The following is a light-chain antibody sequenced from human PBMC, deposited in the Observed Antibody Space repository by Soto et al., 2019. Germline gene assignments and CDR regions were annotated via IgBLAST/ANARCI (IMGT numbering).Light chain of an antibody. Sequence: DIQMTQSPSSLSASVGDRVTITCRASQTISSYLNWYQQKPGKAPKLLIYAASSLQNGVPPRFSGSGSGTDFTLTISSLQAEDVATYYCQQSYNNPTFGQGTKLEIK. J-gene: IGKJ2*01. CDR3: QQSYNNPT. V-gene: IGKV1-39*01. CDR2: AAS. CDR1: QTISSY.